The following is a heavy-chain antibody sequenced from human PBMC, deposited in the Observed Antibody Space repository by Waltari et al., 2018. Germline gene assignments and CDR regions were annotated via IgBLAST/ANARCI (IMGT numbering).Heavy chain of an antibody. Sequence: QLQLQESGPGLVKPSETLSLTCSVSVVSITTNRHYWGWIRQPPGQGLEWIAPISYNGATYSSPSLRSRVTIFRDTSKNQLSLKLGSVTAADTAFYYCATYIGASLGTAAFDVWGQGTMVTVSS. V-gene: IGHV4-39*01. CDR2: ISYNGAT. CDR1: VVSITTNRHY. CDR3: ATYIGASLGTAAFDV. D-gene: IGHD5-12*01. J-gene: IGHJ3*01.